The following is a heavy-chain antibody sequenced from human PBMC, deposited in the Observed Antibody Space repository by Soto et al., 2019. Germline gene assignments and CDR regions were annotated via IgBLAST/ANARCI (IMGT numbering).Heavy chain of an antibody. CDR1: GFTFSDYA. V-gene: IGHV3-30*18. Sequence: VQLVESGGGVVQPGRSLRLSCAASGFTFSDYAMHWVRQAPGKGLEWVAVVSHDGRNTHYADSVKGRFTISRDSSKNTVFMEINSLRAEDTAVYYCAKGGRQWLVTSDFNYWGQGALVTVSS. D-gene: IGHD6-19*01. CDR3: AKGGRQWLVTSDFNY. CDR2: VSHDGRNT. J-gene: IGHJ4*02.